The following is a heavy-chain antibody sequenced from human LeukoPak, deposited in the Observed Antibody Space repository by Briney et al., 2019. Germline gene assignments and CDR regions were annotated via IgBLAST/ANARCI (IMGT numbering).Heavy chain of an antibody. Sequence: SVKGRFTVSRDNSKNILNLQMTSLRPEDTAVYYCARDWTQGIITAVPHYWGQGTLVTVSS. J-gene: IGHJ4*02. V-gene: IGHV3-30*01. D-gene: IGHD6-13*01. CDR3: ARDWTQGIITAVPHY.